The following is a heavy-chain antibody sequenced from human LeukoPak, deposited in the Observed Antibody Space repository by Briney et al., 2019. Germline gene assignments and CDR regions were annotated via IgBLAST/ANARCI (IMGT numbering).Heavy chain of an antibody. CDR2: ISSNGDST. CDR1: GFTFSNYA. D-gene: IGHD4/OR15-4a*01. V-gene: IGHV3-64D*09. CDR3: VKSASSYGANWFDP. J-gene: IGHJ5*02. Sequence: GGSLRLSCSASGFTFSNYAMHWVRQAPGKGLEYVSAISSNGDSTYYADSVKGRFIISRDNSKNSLSLHMSSLRAEDTAVYYCVKSASSYGANWFDPWGQGTLVTVSS.